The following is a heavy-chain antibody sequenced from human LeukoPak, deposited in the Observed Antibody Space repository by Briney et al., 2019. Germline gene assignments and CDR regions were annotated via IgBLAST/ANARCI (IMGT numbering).Heavy chain of an antibody. J-gene: IGHJ6*01. Sequence: GGSLRLSCTASGFTFNNYDMNWIRQAPGKGLEWVSAISGSGGRTYYADSVKGRFTISRDNSKNTLYLQMNSLRAEDTAVYYCAKDLNPFQLPHYDMDVWGQGTTVTVSS. D-gene: IGHD2-2*01. V-gene: IGHV3-23*01. CDR1: GFTFNNYD. CDR3: AKDLNPFQLPHYDMDV. CDR2: ISGSGGRT.